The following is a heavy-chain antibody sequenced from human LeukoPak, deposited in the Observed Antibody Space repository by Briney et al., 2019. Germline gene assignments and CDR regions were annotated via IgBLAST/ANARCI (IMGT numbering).Heavy chain of an antibody. Sequence: GGSLRLSCAASGFTFSDYYMSWIRQAPGKELEWVSYISSSGSTIYYADSVKGRFTISRDNAKNSLYLQMNSMRDEDTAVYYCARDNVGPYDSSGYVDYWGQGTLVTVSS. CDR1: GFTFSDYY. J-gene: IGHJ4*02. CDR3: ARDNVGPYDSSGYVDY. D-gene: IGHD3-22*01. CDR2: ISSSGSTI. V-gene: IGHV3-11*04.